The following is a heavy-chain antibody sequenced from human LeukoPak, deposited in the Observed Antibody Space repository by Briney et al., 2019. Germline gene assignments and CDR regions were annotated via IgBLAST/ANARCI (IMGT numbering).Heavy chain of an antibody. CDR1: GFAFSSYW. J-gene: IGHJ4*02. CDR3: AKPLYDILTGLDYFDY. Sequence: ETGGSLRLSCAVSGFAFSSYWMSWVRQAPGKGLEWVSAISGSGGSTYYADSVKGRFSISRDNSKNTLYLQMNSLRAEDTAVYYCAKPLYDILTGLDYFDYWGQGTLVTVSS. CDR2: ISGSGGST. D-gene: IGHD3-9*01. V-gene: IGHV3-23*01.